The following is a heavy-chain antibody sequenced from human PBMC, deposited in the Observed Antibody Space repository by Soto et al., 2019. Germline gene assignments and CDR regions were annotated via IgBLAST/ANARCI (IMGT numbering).Heavy chain of an antibody. Sequence: QVQLVQSGAEVKKPGSSVKVSCKASGGTFSSYAISWVRQAPGQGLEWMGGIIPIFGTADYAQKFQGRVTITAGESTSTDNMELSSLRSEDTAVYYCASHYDSSGYYYRGLDYWGQGTLVTVSS. V-gene: IGHV1-69*12. CDR2: IIPIFGTA. J-gene: IGHJ4*02. D-gene: IGHD3-22*01. CDR1: GGTFSSYA. CDR3: ASHYDSSGYYYRGLDY.